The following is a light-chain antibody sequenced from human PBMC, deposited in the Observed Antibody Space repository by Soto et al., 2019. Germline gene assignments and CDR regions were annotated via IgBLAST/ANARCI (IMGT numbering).Light chain of an antibody. Sequence: DIQMTQSPSTLSASVGDRVTITCRASQSISSWLAWYQQKPGKAPKLLIYDASSLESGVPSRFSGSGSGTEFTLTISSLQPVDFATYSCQQYNSYPYTFGPGTKLEIK. J-gene: IGKJ2*01. CDR3: QQYNSYPYT. CDR2: DAS. CDR1: QSISSW. V-gene: IGKV1-5*01.